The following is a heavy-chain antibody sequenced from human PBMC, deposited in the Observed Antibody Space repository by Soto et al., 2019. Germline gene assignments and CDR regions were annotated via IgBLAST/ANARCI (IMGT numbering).Heavy chain of an antibody. Sequence: EVQLVESGGGLVQPGRSLRISCVGSGFRFDGHAMHWVRQSPGKGLEWVSGLGWDSGGIDYADFGKGRFTISRDNAKNSLYLQMNSLRAEDTAFYYCARVRYSEGTGNFDYWGQGTLVTVSS. CDR1: GFRFDGHA. CDR3: ARVRYSEGTGNFDY. D-gene: IGHD1-26*01. J-gene: IGHJ4*02. CDR2: LGWDSGGI. V-gene: IGHV3-9*01.